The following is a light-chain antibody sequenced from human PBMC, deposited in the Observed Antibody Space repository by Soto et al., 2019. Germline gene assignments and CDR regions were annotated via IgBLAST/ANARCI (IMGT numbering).Light chain of an antibody. CDR3: QQLNSYPRT. CDR2: AAS. V-gene: IGKV1-9*01. CDR1: QGISSY. J-gene: IGKJ1*01. Sequence: DIQLTQSPSFLSASVGDRVTITCRASQGISSYLAWHQQKPGKAPKLLIYAASTLQSGVPSRFSGSGSGTEFTLTISSLQPEDFATYYCQQLNSYPRTFGQGTKVEIK.